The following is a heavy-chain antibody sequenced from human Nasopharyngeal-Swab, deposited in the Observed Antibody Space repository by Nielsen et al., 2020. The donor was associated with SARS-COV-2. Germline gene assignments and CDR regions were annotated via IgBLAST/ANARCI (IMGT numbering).Heavy chain of an antibody. CDR2: ISSSSPYI. CDR1: GFTFNTCT. CDR3: ARDPSAYYYYMDV. V-gene: IGHV3-21*01. Sequence: GGSLRLSCAASGFTFNTCTMNWVRQAPGKGLEWVSSISSSSPYIYYADSVKGRFTISRDNVKNSLYLQMNSLRAEDTAVYYCARDPSAYYYYMDVWGKGTTVTVSS. J-gene: IGHJ6*03.